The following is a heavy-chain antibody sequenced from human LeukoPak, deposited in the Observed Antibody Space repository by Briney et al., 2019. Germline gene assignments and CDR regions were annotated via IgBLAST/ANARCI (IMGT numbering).Heavy chain of an antibody. CDR3: ARDDAGYSSD. D-gene: IGHD6-19*01. J-gene: IGHJ1*01. V-gene: IGHV3-64*01. CDR1: GFTFSTYP. CDR2: ITYDGGTT. Sequence: GGSLTLSCAASGFTFSTYPMHWVRQAPGKGREHVSSITYDGGTTYYANSVKGRFTISRDNSKNTLYLQMGSLRDEDMSVYYCARDDAGYSSDWGQGTLVTVSS.